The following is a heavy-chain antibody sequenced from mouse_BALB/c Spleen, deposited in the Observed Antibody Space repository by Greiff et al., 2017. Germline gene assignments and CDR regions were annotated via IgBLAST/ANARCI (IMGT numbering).Heavy chain of an antibody. Sequence: EAGGGLVQPKGSLKLSCAASGFTFNTYAMNWVRQAPGKGLEWVARIRSKSNNYATYFADSVKDRFTISRDDSQSMLYLQMNNLKTEDTAMYYCVRHNCTFDYWGQGTTLTVSS. CDR2: IRSKSNNYAT. D-gene: IGHD1-3*01. V-gene: IGHV10S3*01. CDR3: VRHNCTFDY. CDR1: GFTFNTYA. J-gene: IGHJ2*01.